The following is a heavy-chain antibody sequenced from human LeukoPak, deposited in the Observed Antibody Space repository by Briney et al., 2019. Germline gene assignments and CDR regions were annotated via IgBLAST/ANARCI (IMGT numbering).Heavy chain of an antibody. CDR1: GGSISSYY. D-gene: IGHD6-19*01. CDR2: TYYSV. V-gene: IGHV4-59*01. CDR3: ARVRHSSGWYVDY. J-gene: IGHJ4*02. Sequence: SETLSLTCTVSGGSISSYYWSWIRQPPGKGLEWIGYTYYSVKSRVTISIDTSKNQFSLKLSSVTAADTAVYYCARVRHSSGWYVDYWGQGTLVTVSS.